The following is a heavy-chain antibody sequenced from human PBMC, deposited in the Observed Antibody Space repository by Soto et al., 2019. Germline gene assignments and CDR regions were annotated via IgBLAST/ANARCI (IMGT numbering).Heavy chain of an antibody. CDR2: IIPIFGTA. Sequence: QVQLVQSGAEVKKPGSSVKVSCKASGGTFSSYAISWVRQAPGQGLEWMGGIIPIFGTANYAQKFQGRVTIAAGESTSTAYMERSSVRSEDTAVYYCATKASPFPDPEPFDYWGQGTLVTVSS. CDR3: ATKASPFPDPEPFDY. V-gene: IGHV1-69*12. J-gene: IGHJ4*02. CDR1: GGTFSSYA.